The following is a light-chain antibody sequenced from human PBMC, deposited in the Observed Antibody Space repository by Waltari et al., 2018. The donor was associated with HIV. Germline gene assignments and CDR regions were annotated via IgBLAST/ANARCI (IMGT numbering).Light chain of an antibody. CDR3: LLSYSGARPVV. CDR2: DTS. V-gene: IGLV7-46*01. Sequence: QAVVTQEPSLTVSPGGTVTLTCSSSSGPVTSGHYPYWFQQKPGQAPRTLIYDTSSRQSWTPTRFSGSLLGGKAALTRSGAQPEDEAEYYCLLSYSGARPVVFGGGTKLTVL. CDR1: SGPVTSGHY. J-gene: IGLJ2*01.